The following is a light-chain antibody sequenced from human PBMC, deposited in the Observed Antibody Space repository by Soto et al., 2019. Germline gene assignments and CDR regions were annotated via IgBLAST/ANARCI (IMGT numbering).Light chain of an antibody. J-gene: IGKJ1*01. CDR1: QSVSSYY. CDR2: GAS. V-gene: IGKV3-20*01. Sequence: EIVLTQSPGTLSLSPGERATLSCRASQSVSSYYLAWYQQKPGQAPRLLIYGASSRATGIPDRFSGNGSGTAFTLTISRLEPEDFAVYYCHHYDTSPWTFGQGTKVDIK. CDR3: HHYDTSPWT.